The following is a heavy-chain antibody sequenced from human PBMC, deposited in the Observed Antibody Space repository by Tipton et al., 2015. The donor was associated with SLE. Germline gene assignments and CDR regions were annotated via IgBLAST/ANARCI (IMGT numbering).Heavy chain of an antibody. CDR3: ARELLSPMTTVHWYFDL. Sequence: LRLSCTVSGYSITSGYYWGWIRQPPGKGLEWIGSMSQTGITYYNPTLMSRVTISGDTSKNQFFLNLDSVTAADTAVYYCARELLSPMTTVHWYFDLWGRGTLVTVSS. CDR1: GYSITSGYY. D-gene: IGHD4-11*01. CDR2: MSQTGIT. V-gene: IGHV4-38-2*02. J-gene: IGHJ2*01.